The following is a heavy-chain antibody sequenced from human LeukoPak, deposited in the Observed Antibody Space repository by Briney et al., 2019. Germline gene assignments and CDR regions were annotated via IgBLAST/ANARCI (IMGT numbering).Heavy chain of an antibody. V-gene: IGHV1-69*05. CDR3: AVLRGNNY. CDR2: IIPIFGRA. J-gene: IGHJ4*02. D-gene: IGHD3-10*01. CDR1: GGTFSSEA. Sequence: ASVKVSCKASGGTFSSEAFIWVRQAPGQGLEWMGGIIPIFGRADYAQKFQDIVTITTDESTSTVYMELSSLRSEDTAVYYCAVLRGNNYWGQGTLVTVSS.